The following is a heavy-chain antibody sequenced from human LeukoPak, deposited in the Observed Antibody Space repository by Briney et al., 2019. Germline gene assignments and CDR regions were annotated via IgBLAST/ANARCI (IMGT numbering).Heavy chain of an antibody. J-gene: IGHJ4*02. CDR2: ISPGGGTT. D-gene: IGHD4-11*01. Sequence: TGGSLRLSCAVSGFTFSNEAMGWVRQLRGGGLEWVPTISPGGGTTYYAESMKGRFTISRDNSKSTLYLEMNSLRVEDTAVYYCTKVRSGSSNWALRVFDYWGQGALVTVSS. CDR3: TKVRSGSSNWALRVFDY. V-gene: IGHV3-23*01. CDR1: GFTFSNEA.